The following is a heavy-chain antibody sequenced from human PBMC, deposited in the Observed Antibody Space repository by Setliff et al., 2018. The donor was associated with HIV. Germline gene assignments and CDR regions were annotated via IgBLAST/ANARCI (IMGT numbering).Heavy chain of an antibody. CDR3: ARVPIYYYYYMDV. J-gene: IGHJ6*03. V-gene: IGHV4-39*07. CDR2: INHSGST. CDR1: GGSLSSGSYY. Sequence: KPSDTLSLTCTVSGGSLSSGSYYWSWIRQPPGKGLEWIGEINHSGSTNYNPSLKSRVTISVDTSKNQFSLKLSSVTAADTAVYYCARVPIYYYYYMDVWGKGTTVTVSS.